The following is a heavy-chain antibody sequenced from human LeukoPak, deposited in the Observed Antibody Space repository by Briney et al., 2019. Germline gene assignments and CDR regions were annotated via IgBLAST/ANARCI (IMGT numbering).Heavy chain of an antibody. CDR3: ARHSGGNWVDY. V-gene: IGHV4-59*08. J-gene: IGHJ4*02. Sequence: SETLSLTCTVSGGSISSYYWSWIRQPPGKGLEWIGYIYYSGSTNYNPSLKSRVTISVDTSKNQFSPKLSSVTAADTAVYYCARHSGGNWVDYWGQGTLVTVSS. D-gene: IGHD4-23*01. CDR1: GGSISSYY. CDR2: IYYSGST.